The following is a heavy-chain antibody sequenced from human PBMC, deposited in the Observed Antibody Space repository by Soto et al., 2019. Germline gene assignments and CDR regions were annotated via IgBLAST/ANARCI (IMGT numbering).Heavy chain of an antibody. D-gene: IGHD3-3*01. Sequence: SETLSLTCTVSGGSISSGDYYWSWIRQPPGKGLEWIGYIYYSGSTYYNPSLKSRVTISVDTSKNQFSLKLSSVTAADTAVYYCASSYDFWRNYNWFDPWGQGTLVTVSS. J-gene: IGHJ5*02. V-gene: IGHV4-30-4*01. CDR2: IYYSGST. CDR1: GGSISSGDYY. CDR3: ASSYDFWRNYNWFDP.